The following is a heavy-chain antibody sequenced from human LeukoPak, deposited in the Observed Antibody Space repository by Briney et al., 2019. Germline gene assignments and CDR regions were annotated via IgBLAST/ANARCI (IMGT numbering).Heavy chain of an antibody. Sequence: SVKVSCKASGGTFSSYAISWVRQAPGQGLEWMGRIIPIFGTANYAQKFQGRVMITTDESTSTAYMELSSLRSEDTAVYYCARSTEWLQNPWGQGTLVTVSS. CDR1: GGTFSSYA. J-gene: IGHJ5*02. CDR3: ARSTEWLQNP. V-gene: IGHV1-69*05. CDR2: IIPIFGTA. D-gene: IGHD5-24*01.